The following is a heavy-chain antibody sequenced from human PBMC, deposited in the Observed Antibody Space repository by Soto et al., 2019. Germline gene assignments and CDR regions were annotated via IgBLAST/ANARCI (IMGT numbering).Heavy chain of an antibody. J-gene: IGHJ4*02. CDR1: GFTFSSYG. CDR2: ISYDGSNK. V-gene: IGHV3-30*18. D-gene: IGHD2-8*01. Sequence: GGSLRLSCAASGFTFSSYGMHWVRQAPGKGLEWVAVISYDGSNKYYADSVKGRFAISRDNSKNTLYLQMNSLRAEDTAVYYCANVLRLDYWGQGTLVTVSS. CDR3: ANVLRLDY.